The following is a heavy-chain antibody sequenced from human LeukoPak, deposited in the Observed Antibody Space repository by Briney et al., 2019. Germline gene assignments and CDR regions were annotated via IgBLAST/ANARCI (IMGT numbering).Heavy chain of an antibody. Sequence: GESLKISCKGSGYSFTRYWIGWVRQMPGKDLEWMGIIYPGDSDTRYSPPFQGPVTISADKSISTAYLQWSSLKASDTAMYYCASFAVASTFDYWGQGPLVTVSS. CDR2: IYPGDSDT. CDR1: GYSFTRYW. D-gene: IGHD6-19*01. CDR3: ASFAVASTFDY. V-gene: IGHV5-51*01. J-gene: IGHJ4*02.